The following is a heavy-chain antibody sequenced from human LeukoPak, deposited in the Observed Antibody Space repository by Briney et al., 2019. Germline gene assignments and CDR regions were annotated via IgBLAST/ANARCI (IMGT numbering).Heavy chain of an antibody. J-gene: IGHJ4*02. CDR1: GFTFSNYW. CDR2: IKQDGSEK. Sequence: PGGSLRLSCAASGFTFSNYWLTWVRQAPGQGLEWVANIKQDGSEKHYVDSVKGRFTISRDNAKNSLYLEMNSLRAEDTAVSYSARDRQFAYWGQRTLVTVSS. CDR3: ARDRQFAY. D-gene: IGHD5-24*01. V-gene: IGHV3-7*01.